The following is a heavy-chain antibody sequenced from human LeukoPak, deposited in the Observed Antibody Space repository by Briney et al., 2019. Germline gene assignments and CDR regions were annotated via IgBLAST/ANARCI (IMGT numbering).Heavy chain of an antibody. Sequence: GGSLRLSCVGSGFPFSSYAMSWVRQAPGKGLEWVSGISGSGDDTYYAASVKGRFIVSRDTSKNTLYLQMNSLRAEDTAVYYCAKDPLNTLMVSPTFDYWGQGTLVTVSS. J-gene: IGHJ4*02. CDR3: AKDPLNTLMVSPTFDY. CDR1: GFPFSSYA. V-gene: IGHV3-23*01. CDR2: ISGSGDDT. D-gene: IGHD3-10*01.